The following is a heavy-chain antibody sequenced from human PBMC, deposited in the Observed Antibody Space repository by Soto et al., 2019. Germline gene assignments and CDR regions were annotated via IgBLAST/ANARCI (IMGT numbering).Heavy chain of an antibody. CDR3: ALTRYSNRSLIPGMDC. D-gene: IGHD5-18*01. J-gene: IGHJ4*02. Sequence: PGESLKISCKGSGYKFSNYWISWVRQMPGKGLEWMGRIDPGDSYTNYSPSFQGHVTFSADKSISTAYLQWSSLKASDSAMYYCALTRYSNRSLIPGMDCWGQGTLVTVS. CDR1: GYKFSNYW. V-gene: IGHV5-10-1*01. CDR2: IDPGDSYT.